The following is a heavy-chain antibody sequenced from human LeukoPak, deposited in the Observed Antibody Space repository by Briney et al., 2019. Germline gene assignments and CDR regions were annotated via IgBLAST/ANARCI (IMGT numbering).Heavy chain of an antibody. D-gene: IGHD2-15*01. CDR3: ARYMGSGRFDP. CDR1: GFTFSNYW. J-gene: IGHJ5*02. CDR2: IKQDGSEK. V-gene: IGHV3-7*04. Sequence: GGSLRLSCAASGFTFSNYWMIWVRQAPGKGLQSVANIKQDGSEKYCVDSVQGRFAISRDNAKNSLYLQMNSLRAVDTAVYYCARYMGSGRFDPWGQGTLVTVSS.